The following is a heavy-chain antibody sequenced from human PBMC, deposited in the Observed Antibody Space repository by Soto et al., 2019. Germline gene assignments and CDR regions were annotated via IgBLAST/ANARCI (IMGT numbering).Heavy chain of an antibody. CDR1: GGSISSGGYS. CDR3: ARGNGYGGNGYYYGMDV. J-gene: IGHJ6*02. CDR2: INHSGST. D-gene: IGHD6-25*01. V-gene: IGHV4-30-2*01. Sequence: SETLSLTCAVSGGSISSGGYSWSWIRQPPGKGLEWIGEINHSGSTNYNPSLKSRVTISVDTSKNQFSLKLSSVTAADTAVYYCARGNGYGGNGYYYGMDVWGQGTTVTVSS.